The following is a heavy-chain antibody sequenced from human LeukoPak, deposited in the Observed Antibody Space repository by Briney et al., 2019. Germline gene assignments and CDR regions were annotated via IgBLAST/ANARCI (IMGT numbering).Heavy chain of an antibody. Sequence: SETLSLTCTVSGGSISSSSYYWGWIRQPPGKGLEWIASIYYSGSTYYNPSLKSRVTISVDTSKNQFSLKLSSVTAAGTAVYYCARDHPYTVLRYFDGPQINWFDPWGQGTLVTVSS. CDR2: IYYSGST. CDR3: ARDHPYTVLRYFDGPQINWFDP. CDR1: GGSISSSSYY. D-gene: IGHD3-9*01. V-gene: IGHV4-39*07. J-gene: IGHJ5*02.